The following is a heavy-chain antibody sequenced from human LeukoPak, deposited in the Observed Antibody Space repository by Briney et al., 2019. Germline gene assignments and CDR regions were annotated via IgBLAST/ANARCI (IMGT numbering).Heavy chain of an antibody. V-gene: IGHV3-48*04. CDR3: ARDREHRDYFDY. Sequence: GGSLRLSCAASGFTFSSYGMHWVRQAPGKGLEWVSYISGSGSKIYYADSVKGRFTISRDNAKNSLYLQMNSLRAEDTAVYYCARDREHRDYFDYWGQGTLVTVSS. CDR2: ISGSGSKI. J-gene: IGHJ4*02. CDR1: GFTFSSYG.